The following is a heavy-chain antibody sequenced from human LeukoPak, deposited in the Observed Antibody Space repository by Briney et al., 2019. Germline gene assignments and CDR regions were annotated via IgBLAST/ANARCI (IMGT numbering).Heavy chain of an antibody. CDR3: ARAGYYYDSKRKFDP. D-gene: IGHD3-22*01. CDR2: IYYSGST. V-gene: IGHV4-39*01. J-gene: IGHJ5*02. CDR1: GGPINSNIYY. Sequence: SETLSLTCNVSGGPINSNIYYWAWVRQPPGKGLEWIGSIYYSGSTYYNPSLKSRITISVDTFRSQVSLKMRSVTAADTAVYYCARAGYYYDSKRKFDPWGQGTLVTVSS.